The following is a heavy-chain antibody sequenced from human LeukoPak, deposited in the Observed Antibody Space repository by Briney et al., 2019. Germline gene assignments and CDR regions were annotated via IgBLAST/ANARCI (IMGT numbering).Heavy chain of an antibody. CDR3: ARGQMVVVVVAATWFDP. J-gene: IGHJ5*02. V-gene: IGHV4-34*01. CDR1: GGSFSGYY. CDR2: INHSGST. D-gene: IGHD2-15*01. Sequence: SETLSLTCAVYGGSFSGYYWSWIRQPPGKGLEWIREINHSGSTNYNPSLKSRVTISVDTSKNQFSLKLSSVTAADTAVYYCARGQMVVVVVAATWFDPWGQGTLVTVSS.